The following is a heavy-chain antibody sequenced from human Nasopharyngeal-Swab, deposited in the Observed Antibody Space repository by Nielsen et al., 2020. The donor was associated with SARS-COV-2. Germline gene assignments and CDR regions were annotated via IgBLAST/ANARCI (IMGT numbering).Heavy chain of an antibody. D-gene: IGHD3-16*01. CDR1: GCSFSSYW. V-gene: IGHV5-51*01. CDR2: IYPGDSDT. Sequence: GESLKISCWGSGCSFSSYWIGWVRQMPGKGLEWMGIIYPGDSDTRYSPSFQGQVTISADKSISTAYLQWSSLKASDTAMYYCARSAGDSLDYFDYWGQGTLVTVSS. J-gene: IGHJ4*02. CDR3: ARSAGDSLDYFDY.